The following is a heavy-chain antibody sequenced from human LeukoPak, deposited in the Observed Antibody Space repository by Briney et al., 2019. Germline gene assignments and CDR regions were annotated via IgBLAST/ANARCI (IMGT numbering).Heavy chain of an antibody. CDR2: IYHSGST. CDR1: GGSISSGGYS. J-gene: IGHJ6*02. D-gene: IGHD2-2*01. Sequence: SETLSLTCAVSGGSISSGGYSWSWIRQPPGKGLEWIGYIYHSGSTYYNPSLKSRVTISVDRSKNQFSLKLSSVTAADTAVYYCARVVVPAAMDVWGQGTTVTVSS. CDR3: ARVVVPAAMDV. V-gene: IGHV4-30-2*01.